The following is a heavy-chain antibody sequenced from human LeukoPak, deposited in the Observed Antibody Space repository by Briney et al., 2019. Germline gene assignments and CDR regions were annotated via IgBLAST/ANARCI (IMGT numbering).Heavy chain of an antibody. J-gene: IGHJ4*02. CDR1: GLIFSSYA. CDR3: ARDRDSGEGRTFDY. CDR2: ISSGSSYI. D-gene: IGHD2-15*01. Sequence: PGGSLRLSCVDSGLIFSSYAMSWVRQAPGKGLEWISSISSGSSYIYYADSVKGRFTISRDNDKNSLYLQMNSLRGEDTAVYYCARDRDSGEGRTFDYWGQGVLVTVSS. V-gene: IGHV3-21*01.